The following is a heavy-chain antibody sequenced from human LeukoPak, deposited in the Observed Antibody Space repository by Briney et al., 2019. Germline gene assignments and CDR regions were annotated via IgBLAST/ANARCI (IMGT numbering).Heavy chain of an antibody. V-gene: IGHV4-61*05. D-gene: IGHD3-22*01. CDR2: IYYSGST. J-gene: IGHJ3*01. CDR3: ARHFYDSSGYDAFDL. Sequence: PSETLSLTCTVSGGSISSSSYYWGWIRQPPGKGLEWIGYIYYSGSTTYNPSLKSRVTISVDTSKNQFSLELRSVTAADTALYYCARHFYDSSGYDAFDLWGQGTMVTVSS. CDR1: GGSISSSSYY.